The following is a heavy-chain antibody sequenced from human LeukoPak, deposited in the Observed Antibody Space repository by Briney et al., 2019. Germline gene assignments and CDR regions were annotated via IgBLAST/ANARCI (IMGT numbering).Heavy chain of an antibody. D-gene: IGHD2-8*01. V-gene: IGHV4-4*09. CDR1: GGFTSPYK. J-gene: IGHJ3*02. Sequence: PSETLSLTCTVSGGFTSPYKWSWIRQPPGKGLEWIGFVYNSGFTSYNPSLKSRLTISVGTSKNQFSLKLTSVTAADTAVYYCAREWSAFDTWGQGTMVTVSS. CDR3: AREWSAFDT. CDR2: VYNSGFT.